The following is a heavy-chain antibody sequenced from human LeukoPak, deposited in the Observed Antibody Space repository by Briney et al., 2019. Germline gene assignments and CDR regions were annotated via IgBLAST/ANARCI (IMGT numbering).Heavy chain of an antibody. CDR1: GFTFSSYS. CDR3: ARIRGYSGYPFDF. J-gene: IGHJ4*02. D-gene: IGHD5-12*01. V-gene: IGHV3-48*04. Sequence: GESLRLSCAAFGFTFSSYSMNWVRQAPGKGLEWVSYISSRGNTIYYADSVKGRFTVSRDNANNSLYLQMNSLRAEDTAVYYCARIRGYSGYPFDFWGQGTLVTVSS. CDR2: ISSRGNTI.